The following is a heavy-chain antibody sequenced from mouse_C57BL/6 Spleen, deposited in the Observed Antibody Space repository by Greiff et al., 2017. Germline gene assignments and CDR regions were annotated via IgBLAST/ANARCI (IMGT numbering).Heavy chain of an antibody. CDR2: IYPRSGNT. Sequence: VMLVESGAELARPGASVKLSCKASGYTFTSYGISWVKQRTGQGLEWIGEIYPRSGNTYYNEKFKGKATLTADKSSSTAYMELRSLTSEDSAVYFCARLDYDYPFYAMDYWGQGTSVTVSS. CDR1: GYTFTSYG. CDR3: ARLDYDYPFYAMDY. J-gene: IGHJ4*01. D-gene: IGHD2-4*01. V-gene: IGHV1-81*01.